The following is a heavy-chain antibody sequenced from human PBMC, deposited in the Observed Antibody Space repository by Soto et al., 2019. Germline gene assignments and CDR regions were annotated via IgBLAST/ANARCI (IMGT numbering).Heavy chain of an antibody. D-gene: IGHD2-8*02. CDR2: IYWDDSK. Sequence: QITLKESGPTLVRPTQTLTLTCAFSGFSLSTSGVGVGWIRQHPGKALEWLAVIYWDDSKHYSPSLRSRLTITKHTSKRQVVLTTTNMDPMHTGTYYCANKGQEYWPLDYWGQGTLVTVSS. V-gene: IGHV2-5*02. CDR3: ANKGQEYWPLDY. CDR1: GFSLSTSGVG. J-gene: IGHJ4*02.